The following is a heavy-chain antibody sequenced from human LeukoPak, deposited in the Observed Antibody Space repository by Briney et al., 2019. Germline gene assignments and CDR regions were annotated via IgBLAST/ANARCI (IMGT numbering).Heavy chain of an antibody. J-gene: IGHJ4*02. CDR3: ARLRYSSGWYVPEIDY. D-gene: IGHD6-19*01. V-gene: IGHV4-39*01. CDR2: IYYSGST. Sequence: SETLSLTCTVSGGSIGSSSYYWGWIRQPPGKGLEWIGSIYYSGSTYYTPSTKSRVAISVDTSKNQFSLKLSSVTAADTAVYYCARLRYSSGWYVPEIDYWGQGTLVTVSS. CDR1: GGSIGSSSYY.